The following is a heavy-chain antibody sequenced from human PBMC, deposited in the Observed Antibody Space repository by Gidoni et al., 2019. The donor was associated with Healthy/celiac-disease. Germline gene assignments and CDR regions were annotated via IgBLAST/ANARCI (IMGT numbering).Heavy chain of an antibody. Sequence: QVQLVQSGAEVKKPGSSVTVSCKASGGTVSSYAISWVRQAPGQGLEWMGGSIPIFGTANYAQKFQGRVTITADESTSTAYMELSSLRSEDTAVYYCARAHSSSWYYFDYWGQGTLVTVSS. V-gene: IGHV1-69*01. CDR1: GGTVSSYA. CDR2: SIPIFGTA. CDR3: ARAHSSSWYYFDY. D-gene: IGHD6-13*01. J-gene: IGHJ4*02.